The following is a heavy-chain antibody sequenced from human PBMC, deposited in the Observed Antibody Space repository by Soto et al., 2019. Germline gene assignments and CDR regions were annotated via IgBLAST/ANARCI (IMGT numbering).Heavy chain of an antibody. CDR1: GGTLSRFINYP. CDR2: IVPNVGTV. CDR3: ARRDTSGFLRYFDN. J-gene: IGHJ4*02. D-gene: IGHD3-3*01. V-gene: IGHV1-69*06. Sequence: QMQLVQSGAEVKKPGSSVKVSCKASGGTLSRFINYPINWVRQAPGQGLEWMGGIVPNVGTVNYAQKFQGRVTITADKSTGTAYMELSSLRSEDTAIYYCARRDTSGFLRYFDNWGQGTLVTVSS.